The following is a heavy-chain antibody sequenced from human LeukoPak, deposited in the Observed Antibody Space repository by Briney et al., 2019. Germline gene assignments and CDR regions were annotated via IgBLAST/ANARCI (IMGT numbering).Heavy chain of an antibody. CDR2: ISDNGAGT. Sequence: GGSLRLSCAASGFTYSRYAMSWVRQAPGKGLEWVSSISDNGAGTFFADSVKGRFTISRDNSDKTLYLQMNSLRAEDTAVYYCAKRSLSGTWYFDLWGRGTLVIVSS. CDR1: GFTYSRYA. CDR3: AKRSLSGTWYFDL. D-gene: IGHD3-3*01. J-gene: IGHJ2*01. V-gene: IGHV3-23*01.